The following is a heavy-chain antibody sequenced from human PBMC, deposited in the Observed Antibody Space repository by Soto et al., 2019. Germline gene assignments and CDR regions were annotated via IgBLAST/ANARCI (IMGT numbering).Heavy chain of an antibody. CDR1: GFTFFNSF. CDR3: ARRVKYPGSNGHYLGS. D-gene: IGHD2-8*01. V-gene: IGHV3-23*02. CDR2: LSASVGST. Sequence: PGGSLRLSCETSGFTFFNSFMTWVRQAPGKGLEWVATLSASVGSTYYGDSVTGRFTISGDKSKNTLFLQMDSLRVEDTAVYYCARRVKYPGSNGHYLGSWGQGTQVTVSS. J-gene: IGHJ4*02.